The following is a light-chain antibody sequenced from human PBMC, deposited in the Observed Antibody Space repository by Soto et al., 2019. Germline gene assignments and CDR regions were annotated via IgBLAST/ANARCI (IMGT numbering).Light chain of an antibody. Sequence: QSVLTQPASVSGSPGQSITISCTGTSSDVGGYPYVSWYQQHPGKAPKLMIFEVSNRPSGVSPRFSGSKSGNTAPLTISGLQAEDEAAYYCNSFTNSSLGLLGSGTKVT. V-gene: IGLV2-14*01. CDR2: EVS. CDR3: NSFTNSSLGL. J-gene: IGLJ1*01. CDR1: SSDVGGYPY.